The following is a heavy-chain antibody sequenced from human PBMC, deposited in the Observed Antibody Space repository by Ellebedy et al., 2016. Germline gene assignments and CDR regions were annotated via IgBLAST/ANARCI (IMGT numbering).Heavy chain of an antibody. CDR2: IIPIFGTT. CDR1: GYTFTGYY. CDR3: ATCQYQLLGDYDYYYYMDV. V-gene: IGHV1-69*13. Sequence: SVKVSXXASGYTFTGYYMHWVRQAPGQGLEWMGGIIPIFGTTKYAQRFQGRVTITADESTSTVYMEVSRLTSEDTAVYYCATCQYQLLGDYDYYYYMDVWGKGTTVTVSS. J-gene: IGHJ6*03. D-gene: IGHD2-2*01.